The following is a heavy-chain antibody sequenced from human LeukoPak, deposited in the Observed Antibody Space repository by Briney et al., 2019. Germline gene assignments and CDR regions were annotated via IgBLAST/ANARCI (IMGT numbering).Heavy chain of an antibody. CDR2: IYTSGST. D-gene: IGHD3-3*01. V-gene: IGHV4-4*07. J-gene: IGHJ4*02. CDR3: ARDHYDFWSGYSPQYYFDY. Sequence: KPPETLSLTCTVCGGSISSYYWSWIRQPAGKGLEWIGRIYTSGSTNYNPSLKSRVTISVDKSKNQFSLKLSSVTAADTAVYYCARDHYDFWSGYSPQYYFDYWGQGTLVTVSS. CDR1: GGSISSYY.